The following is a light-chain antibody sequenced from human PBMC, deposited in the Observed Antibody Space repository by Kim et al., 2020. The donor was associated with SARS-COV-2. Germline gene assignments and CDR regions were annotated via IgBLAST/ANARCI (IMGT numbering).Light chain of an antibody. CDR3: QQYGSSPQT. J-gene: IGKJ1*01. CDR1: QSVSNSY. V-gene: IGKV3-20*01. Sequence: APGERANRACRASQSVSNSYLAWYQQKPGQVPRLLIYGASSRATDIPDRFSGSGSGTDFTLTISRLEPEDFAVYYCQQYGSSPQTFGQGTKVDIK. CDR2: GAS.